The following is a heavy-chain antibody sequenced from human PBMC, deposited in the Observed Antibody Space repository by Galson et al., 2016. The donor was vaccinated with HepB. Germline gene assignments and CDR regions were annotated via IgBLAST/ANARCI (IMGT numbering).Heavy chain of an antibody. V-gene: IGHV1-3*01. CDR2: INPGNGDT. Sequence: SVKVSCKASGYSFTTYAMHWVRQAPGQRLEWMGWINPGNGDTKNSEKFQDRVTITRDTSASAAYMELRSLRFEDTAVYYCAKDRSGADWNDIVFDFWGQGTLVTVSS. D-gene: IGHD1-1*01. J-gene: IGHJ4*02. CDR1: GYSFTTYA. CDR3: AKDRSGADWNDIVFDF.